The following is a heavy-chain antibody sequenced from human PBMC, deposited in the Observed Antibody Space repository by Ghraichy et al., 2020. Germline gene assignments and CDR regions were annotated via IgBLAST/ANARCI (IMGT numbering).Heavy chain of an antibody. CDR3: AGQLRGKPGSVDY. CDR2: IYYSGST. Sequence: SETLSLTCTVSGGSISSYYWSWIRQPPGKGLEWIGYIYYSGSTNYNPSLKSRVTISVDTSKNQFSLKLSSVTAADTAVYYCAGQLRGKPGSVDYWGQGTLVTVSS. CDR1: GGSISSYY. V-gene: IGHV4-59*01. D-gene: IGHD1-26*01. J-gene: IGHJ4*02.